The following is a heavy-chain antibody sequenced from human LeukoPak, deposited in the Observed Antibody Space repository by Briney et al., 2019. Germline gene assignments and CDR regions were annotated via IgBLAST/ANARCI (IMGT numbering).Heavy chain of an antibody. CDR1: GYTFTSYG. CDR2: ISAYNGNT. CDR3: AREYRFLEWLLNPYYYGMDV. Sequence: ASVKVSCKASGYTFTSYGISWVRQAPGQGLEWMGWISAYNGNTNYAQKLQGRVTMTTDTSTSTAYMELRSLRSDDTAVYYCAREYRFLEWLLNPYYYGMDVWGQGTTVTVSS. V-gene: IGHV1-18*01. D-gene: IGHD3-3*01. J-gene: IGHJ6*02.